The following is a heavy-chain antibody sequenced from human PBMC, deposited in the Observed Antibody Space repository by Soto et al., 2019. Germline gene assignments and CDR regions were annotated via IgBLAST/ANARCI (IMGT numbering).Heavy chain of an antibody. D-gene: IGHD2-21*01. CDR3: AHSRIVGTSNWFDP. J-gene: IGHJ5*02. CDR1: GFSLSTSGVG. CDR2: IYWDDVQ. V-gene: IGHV2-5*02. Sequence: QITLKESGPPLVKPTQTLTLTCTFSGFSLSTSGVGVGWIRQPPGKALEWLALIYWDDVQRYSPSLKSRLSITKDTSKNQVVLTRTNMDPVDTATYYCAHSRIVGTSNWFDPWGQGTLVTVYS.